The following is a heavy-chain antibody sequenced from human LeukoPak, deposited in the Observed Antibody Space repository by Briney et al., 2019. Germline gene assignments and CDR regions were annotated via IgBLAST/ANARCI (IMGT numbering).Heavy chain of an antibody. J-gene: IGHJ4*02. CDR1: GGSFSGYY. CDR3: AKAPYEGGSPTYYFDY. Sequence: SETLSLTCAVYGGSFSGYYWSWIRQPPGKGLEWIGEINHSGSTNYNPSLKSRVTISIDTSKNQFSLKLSSVTAADTAVYYCAKAPYEGGSPTYYFDYWGQGTLVTVSS. CDR2: INHSGST. D-gene: IGHD1-26*01. V-gene: IGHV4-34*01.